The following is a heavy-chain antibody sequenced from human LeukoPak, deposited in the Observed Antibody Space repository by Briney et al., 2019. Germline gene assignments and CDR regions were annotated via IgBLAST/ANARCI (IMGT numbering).Heavy chain of an antibody. CDR1: GFSFSRYG. CDR2: IRYDGGNK. CDR3: AKDQYDVVVASAATYNRKYYYYMDV. V-gene: IGHV3-30*02. Sequence: GGSLRLSCAASGFSFSRYGMHWVRQAPGKGLEWVAFIRYDGGNKEYEDSVKGRFTISRDNSKNMLFLQMNRLRAEDTAVYYCAKDQYDVVVASAATYNRKYYYYMDVWGKGTTVSVSS. J-gene: IGHJ6*03. D-gene: IGHD2-2*01.